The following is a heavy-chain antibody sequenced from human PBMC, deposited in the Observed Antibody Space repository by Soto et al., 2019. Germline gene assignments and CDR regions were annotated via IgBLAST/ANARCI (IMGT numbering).Heavy chain of an antibody. J-gene: IGHJ4*02. CDR3: ARTSHKNYGGNLDY. CDR1: GGSISSGGYY. CDR2: IYYSGST. D-gene: IGHD4-17*01. Sequence: PSETLSLTCTASGGSISSGGYYWSWIRQHPGKGLEWIGYIYYSGSTYYNPSLKSRVTISVDTSKNQFSLKLSSVTAADTAVYYCARTSHKNYGGNLDYWGQGTLVTVSS. V-gene: IGHV4-31*03.